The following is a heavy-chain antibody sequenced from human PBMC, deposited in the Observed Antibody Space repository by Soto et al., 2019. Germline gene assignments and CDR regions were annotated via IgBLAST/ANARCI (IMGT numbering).Heavy chain of an antibody. D-gene: IGHD3-3*01. V-gene: IGHV3-74*01. CDR2: INSDGSST. Sequence: PGGSLRLSCAASGFTFSSYWMHWVRQAPGKGLVWVPRINSDGSSTSYADSVKGRFTISRDNAKNTLYLQMNSLRAEDTAVYYCARDQYDFWSGEPRHAFDIWGQGTMVTVSS. CDR3: ARDQYDFWSGEPRHAFDI. CDR1: GFTFSSYW. J-gene: IGHJ3*02.